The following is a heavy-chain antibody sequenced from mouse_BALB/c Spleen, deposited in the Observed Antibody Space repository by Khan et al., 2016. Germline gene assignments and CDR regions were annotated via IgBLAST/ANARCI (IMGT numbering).Heavy chain of an antibody. J-gene: IGHJ4*01. Sequence: EVQLQESGPGLVKPSQSLSLTCTVTGYSITSDYAWNWIRQFPGNRLEWMGYISYSGSTSYNPSLKSRISIIRDTSKNQFFLQLNSVTSEDTATYYCARSDCGDKAPMNYLGQGTSVTVSS. CDR3: ARSDCGDKAPMNY. CDR2: ISYSGST. D-gene: IGHD1-3*01. CDR1: GYSITSDYA. V-gene: IGHV3-2*02.